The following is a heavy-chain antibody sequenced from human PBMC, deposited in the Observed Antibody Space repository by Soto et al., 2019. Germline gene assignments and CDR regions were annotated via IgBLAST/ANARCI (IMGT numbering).Heavy chain of an antibody. CDR2: INHSGST. CDR3: ARSSRITIFGVVIEPYYYYYGMDV. J-gene: IGHJ6*02. CDR1: GGSFSGYH. Sequence: PSETLSLTCAVYGGSFSGYHWSWIRQPPGKGLEWIGEINHSGSTNYNPSLKSRVTISVDTSKNQFSLKLSSVTAADTAVYYCARSSRITIFGVVIEPYYYYYGMDVWGQGTTVTVSS. D-gene: IGHD3-3*01. V-gene: IGHV4-34*01.